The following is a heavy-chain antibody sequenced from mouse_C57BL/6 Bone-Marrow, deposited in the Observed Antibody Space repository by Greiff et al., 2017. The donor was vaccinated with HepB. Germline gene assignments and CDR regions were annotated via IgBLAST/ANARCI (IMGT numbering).Heavy chain of an antibody. J-gene: IGHJ4*01. Sequence: ESGPGLVKPSQSLSLTCSVTGYSITSGYYWNWIRQFPGNKLEWMGYISYDGSNNYNPSLKNRISITRDTSKNQFFLKLNSVTTEDTATYYCARYYYGYYAMDYWGQGTSVTVSS. V-gene: IGHV3-6*01. D-gene: IGHD1-1*01. CDR3: ARYYYGYYAMDY. CDR1: GYSITSGYY. CDR2: ISYDGSN.